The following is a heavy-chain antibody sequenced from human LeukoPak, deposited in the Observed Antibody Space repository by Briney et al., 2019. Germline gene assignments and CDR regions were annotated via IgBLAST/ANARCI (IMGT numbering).Heavy chain of an antibody. Sequence: GGSLRLSCAASGFTFSSYSMHWVRQAPGKGLEWVSSISSSSSYIYYADSVKGRFTISRDNAKNSLYLQMNSLRAEDTAVYYCARDSRFGESQPDFDYWGQGTLVTVSS. J-gene: IGHJ4*02. CDR1: GFTFSSYS. CDR2: ISSSSSYI. D-gene: IGHD3-10*01. V-gene: IGHV3-21*04. CDR3: ARDSRFGESQPDFDY.